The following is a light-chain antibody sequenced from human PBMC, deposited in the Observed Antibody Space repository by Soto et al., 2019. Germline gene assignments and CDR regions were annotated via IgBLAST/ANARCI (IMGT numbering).Light chain of an antibody. CDR2: DVS. CDR1: SSDVGTYKY. V-gene: IGLV2-14*03. CDR3: NSYTTSSTLV. Sequence: QSALTQPASVSGSPGQSITISCTGTSSDVGTYKYVSWYQQHPGKAPKLMIYDVSNRPSGVSNRFSGSKSGNTASLTISGLQAEDEADYYCNSYTTSSTLVFGTGNKLTVL. J-gene: IGLJ1*01.